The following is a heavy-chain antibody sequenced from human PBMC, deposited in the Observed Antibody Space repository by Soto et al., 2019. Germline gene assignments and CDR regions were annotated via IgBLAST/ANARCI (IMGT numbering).Heavy chain of an antibody. D-gene: IGHD3-3*01. V-gene: IGHV4-61*03. CDR2: VYYSGTT. CDR3: ARPVLRFYPYHYYGMDV. CDR1: GGSIDSGDYY. Sequence: QVQLQESGPGLVKPLETLSLTCTVSGGSIDSGDYYWSWIRQPPGKGLEWIGYVYYSGTTNYNPFLKSRVTISVDTSKNHFSLNLTSVTAADTGVYYCARPVLRFYPYHYYGMDVWGQGTAVTVTS. J-gene: IGHJ6*02.